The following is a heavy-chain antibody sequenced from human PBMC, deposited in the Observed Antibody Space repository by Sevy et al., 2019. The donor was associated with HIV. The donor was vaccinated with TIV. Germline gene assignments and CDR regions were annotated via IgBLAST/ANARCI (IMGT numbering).Heavy chain of an antibody. D-gene: IGHD6-19*01. J-gene: IGHJ4*02. CDR1: GFTFSSYA. Sequence: GGSLRLSCAASGFTFSSYAMHWVRQAPGKGLEWVAVISYDGSNKYYADSVKGRFTISRDNSKNTVYLQMNSLRAEDTAVYYCARGLAVWEQWLVPFWDYWGQGTLVTVSS. CDR2: ISYDGSNK. CDR3: ARGLAVWEQWLVPFWDY. V-gene: IGHV3-30*04.